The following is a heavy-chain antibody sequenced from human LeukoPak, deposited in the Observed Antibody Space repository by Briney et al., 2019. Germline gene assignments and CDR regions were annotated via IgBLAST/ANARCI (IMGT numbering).Heavy chain of an antibody. D-gene: IGHD3-10*01. V-gene: IGHV4-34*01. CDR1: GGSFSGYY. CDR3: ARGRFTGGGFGESHD. J-gene: IGHJ4*02. CDR2: ISHRGAT. Sequence: PSETLSLTCAVYGGSFSGYYWSWIRQPPGKGLEWIGEISHRGATNYNSSLKGRVTISLVTSENQVSLKLNSVTAADTAVYYCARGRFTGGGFGESHDWGQGTQVTVSS.